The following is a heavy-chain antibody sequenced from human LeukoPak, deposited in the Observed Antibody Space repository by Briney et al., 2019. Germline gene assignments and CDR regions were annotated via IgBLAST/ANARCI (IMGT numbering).Heavy chain of an antibody. CDR3: AKVGAMAPYSPLYYFDC. D-gene: IGHD5-18*01. CDR1: GFTFASYA. J-gene: IGHJ4*02. CDR2: ISNGGGST. V-gene: IGHV3-23*01. Sequence: GGSLRLSCEVSGFTFASYAMSWVRQAPGKGLDWVSGISNGGGSTYYADSVKGRFSVSRDNSKNTLYLQMNSLRAEDTAVYYCAKVGAMAPYSPLYYFDCWGQGTLVTVSS.